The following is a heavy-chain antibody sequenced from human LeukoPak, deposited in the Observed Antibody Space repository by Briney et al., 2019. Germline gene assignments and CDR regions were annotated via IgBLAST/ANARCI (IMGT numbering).Heavy chain of an antibody. D-gene: IGHD3-10*01. CDR3: ARDRGYGSGSYYFQH. CDR1: GGSIDGYY. V-gene: IGHV4-59*01. Sequence: SETLSLTCTVSGGSIDGYYWNWIRQSPGKGLEWIGYVYYSGSTNYNPSLKSRVTISIDTSKNQFSLKLSSVTAADTAVYYCARDRGYGSGSYYFQHWGQGTLVTVSS. CDR2: VYYSGST. J-gene: IGHJ1*01.